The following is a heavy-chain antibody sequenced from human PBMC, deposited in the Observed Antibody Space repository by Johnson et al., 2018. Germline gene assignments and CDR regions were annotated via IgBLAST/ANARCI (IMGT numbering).Heavy chain of an antibody. CDR3: TREPHYSDSSSTAYAPMDV. J-gene: IGHJ6*04. CDR1: GFTFDDYA. V-gene: IGHV3-49*04. Sequence: VQLVESGGGLVQPGRSLRLSCAASGFTFDDYAMHWVRQAPGKGLEWVGFIRSRAYGGTPEYAASVKGRFTISRDHSKSITYLQMNSLKTEDSAGYYCTREPHYSDSSSTAYAPMDVWGKGTTVTVSS. D-gene: IGHD3-22*01. CDR2: IRSRAYGGTP.